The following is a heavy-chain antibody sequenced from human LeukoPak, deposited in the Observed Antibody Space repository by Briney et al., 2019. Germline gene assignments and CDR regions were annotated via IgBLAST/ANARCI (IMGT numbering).Heavy chain of an antibody. Sequence: GGSLRLSCAASGFTFSSHSMNWVRRAPGKGLEWVSYISSSSSTIYYADSVKGRFTISRDNAKNSLYLQMNSLRAEDTAVYYCVRGAYYYEDWGQGTLVTVSS. J-gene: IGHJ4*02. V-gene: IGHV3-48*01. CDR1: GFTFSSHS. CDR3: VRGAYYYED. CDR2: ISSSSSTI. D-gene: IGHD3-22*01.